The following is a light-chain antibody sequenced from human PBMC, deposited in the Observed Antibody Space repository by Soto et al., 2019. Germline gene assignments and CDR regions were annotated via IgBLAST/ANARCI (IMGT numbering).Light chain of an antibody. J-gene: IGKJ2*01. Sequence: IHMTQSPSSLSASVGDSVTIAXRASENIRRYFNWYQQQPGXPPQXXXYSXSALPTGCPSRFSGSGSATDFTLPMSGLKPADCLSYDFQQGHCSTYTFGQGTK. CDR3: QQGHCSTYT. V-gene: IGKV1-39*01. CDR2: SXS. CDR1: ENIRRY.